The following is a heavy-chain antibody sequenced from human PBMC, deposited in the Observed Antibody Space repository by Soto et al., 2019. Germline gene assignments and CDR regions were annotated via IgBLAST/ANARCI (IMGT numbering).Heavy chain of an antibody. CDR2: IYRSGTT. CDR3: ARTHSGSYYSVFNY. V-gene: IGHV4-38-2*01. D-gene: IGHD1-26*01. J-gene: IGHJ4*02. Sequence: SETLSLTCVVSNFSISSGYYWGWIRQSPGKGLEWIASIYRSGTTSYNPSLKSRVTISVDLSKNQFSLMLTAVTAADTAVYYCARTHSGSYYSVFNYWGRGSLVTVSS. CDR1: NFSISSGYY.